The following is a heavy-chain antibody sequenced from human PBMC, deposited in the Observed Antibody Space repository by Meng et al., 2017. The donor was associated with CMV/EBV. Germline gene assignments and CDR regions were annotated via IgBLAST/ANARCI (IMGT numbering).Heavy chain of an antibody. D-gene: IGHD3-3*01. Sequence: HWGRQAPGKGLEWVAVISYDGSNKYYADSVKGRFTISRDNSKNTLYLQMNSLRAEDTAVYYCARGRTYYDFWSGIDYYYYYYGMDVWGQGTTVTVSS. CDR2: ISYDGSNK. CDR3: ARGRTYYDFWSGIDYYYYYYGMDV. J-gene: IGHJ6*02. V-gene: IGHV3-30-3*01.